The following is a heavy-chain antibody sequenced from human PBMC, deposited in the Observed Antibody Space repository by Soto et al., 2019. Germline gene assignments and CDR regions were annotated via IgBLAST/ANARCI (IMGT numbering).Heavy chain of an antibody. CDR3: ARHYYDSSGYPAPYYHGMDV. J-gene: IGHJ6*02. CDR2: IFYSGTT. D-gene: IGHD3-22*01. CDR1: GGSISSSGYY. V-gene: IGHV4-39*01. Sequence: SGTLSLTCTVSGGSISSSGYYWGWIRQSPGKGLEWIGTIFYSGTTYYNPSLESRITISQDTSNNQFSLKLTSVTAADTAVYYCARHYYDSSGYPAPYYHGMDVWGQGTTVTVS.